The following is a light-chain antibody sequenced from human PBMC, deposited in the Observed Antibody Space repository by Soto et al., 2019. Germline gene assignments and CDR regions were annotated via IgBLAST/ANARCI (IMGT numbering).Light chain of an antibody. Sequence: ALTQSPGTLSSSPGERATLSCRASQSVSSNYLAWYQQKPGQAPRLLIYGASSRATGIPDRFSGSGSGTDFTLTISRLEPEDFAVYYCQQYGSSSWTFGQGTKVDI. CDR3: QQYGSSSWT. CDR1: QSVSSNY. J-gene: IGKJ1*01. V-gene: IGKV3-20*01. CDR2: GAS.